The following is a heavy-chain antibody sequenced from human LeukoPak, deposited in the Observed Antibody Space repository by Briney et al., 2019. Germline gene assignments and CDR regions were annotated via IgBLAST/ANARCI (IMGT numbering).Heavy chain of an antibody. J-gene: IGHJ4*02. CDR3: ARGAEYGSFAY. CDR2: LNPNNGGT. CDR1: GYTFSGYF. D-gene: IGHD2-2*01. Sequence: GASVKVSCKASGYTFSGYFIHWVRQAPGQGLKWMGWLNPNNGGTNYAQTFQGRVTMTRDTSISAAYMELSRLTSDDTAVYFCARGAEYGSFAYWGQGTLVTVSS. V-gene: IGHV1-2*02.